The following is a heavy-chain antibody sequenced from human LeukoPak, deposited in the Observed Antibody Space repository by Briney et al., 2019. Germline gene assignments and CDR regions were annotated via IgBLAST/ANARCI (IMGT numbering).Heavy chain of an antibody. D-gene: IGHD4-17*01. Sequence: PGGSLRLSCAASGFTFSSYSMNWVRQAPGKGLEWVSSISSSSSYIYYADSVKGRFTISRDNAKNSLYLQMNRLRAEDTAVYYCARDLMTTVTGNWFDPWGQGTLVTVSS. CDR1: GFTFSSYS. CDR2: ISSSSSYI. V-gene: IGHV3-21*01. CDR3: ARDLMTTVTGNWFDP. J-gene: IGHJ5*02.